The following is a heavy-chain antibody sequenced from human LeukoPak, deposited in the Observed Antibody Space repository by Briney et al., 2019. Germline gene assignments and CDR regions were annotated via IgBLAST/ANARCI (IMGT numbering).Heavy chain of an antibody. CDR1: GGTFRGFF. V-gene: IGHV4-34*01. D-gene: IGHD3-10*01. Sequence: SETLSLTCAVSGGTFRGFFWSWIRQPPGKGPAWIGEIDHSGSTNYDPSLESRVTLSVDTSKNQVSLTLNSVTAADTAVYYCARGLRFHIGSGNWFDLWGQGTLVTDSS. CDR3: ARGLRFHIGSGNWFDL. J-gene: IGHJ5*02. CDR2: IDHSGST.